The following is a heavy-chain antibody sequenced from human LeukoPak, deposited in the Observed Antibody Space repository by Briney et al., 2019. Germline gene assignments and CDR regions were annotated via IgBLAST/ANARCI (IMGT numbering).Heavy chain of an antibody. Sequence: GASVKVSCKASGYTFTGYYMHWVRQAPGQGLEWMGWINPNSGGTNYAQKFQGRVTMTRDTSISTAYMELSRLRSDDTAVYYCARGQDDFWSGYYSNNFDYWGQGTLVTVSS. D-gene: IGHD3-3*01. CDR2: INPNSGGT. CDR1: GYTFTGYY. V-gene: IGHV1-2*02. CDR3: ARGQDDFWSGYYSNNFDY. J-gene: IGHJ4*02.